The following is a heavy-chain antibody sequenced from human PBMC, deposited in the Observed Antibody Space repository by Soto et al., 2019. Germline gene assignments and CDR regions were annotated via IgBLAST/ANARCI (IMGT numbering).Heavy chain of an antibody. V-gene: IGHV1-2*02. CDR1: GYIFTDYY. CDR2: INPNNDDT. Sequence: QVQLVQSGAEVKKPGASVRVSCKASGYIFTDYYIHWVRQAPGQGLEWMGWINPNNDDTRYAQKFRGRVTVTMDTPISTAYRDLGGLPPDDTAVYYCARNSAAGAGIGWDYWAQGTLVTVSS. CDR3: ARNSAAGAGIGWDY. J-gene: IGHJ4*01. D-gene: IGHD6-13*01.